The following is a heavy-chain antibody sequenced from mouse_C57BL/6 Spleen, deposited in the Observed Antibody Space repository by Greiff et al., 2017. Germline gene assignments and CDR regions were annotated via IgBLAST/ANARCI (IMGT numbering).Heavy chain of an antibody. CDR1: GYAFSSYW. J-gene: IGHJ2*01. CDR3: ARSRDYDVTFDY. CDR2: IYPGAGDT. Sequence: QVQLQQSGAELVKPGASVKISCKASGYAFSSYWMNWVKQRPGKGLEWIGQIYPGAGDTNYNGKFKGKATLTADKSSSTAYMQLSSRTSEDSAVYFCARSRDYDVTFDYWGQGTTLTVSS. V-gene: IGHV1-80*01. D-gene: IGHD2-4*01.